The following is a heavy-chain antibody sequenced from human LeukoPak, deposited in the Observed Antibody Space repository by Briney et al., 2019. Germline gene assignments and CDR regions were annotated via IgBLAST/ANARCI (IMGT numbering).Heavy chain of an antibody. J-gene: IGHJ3*02. V-gene: IGHV4-38-2*01. CDR3: ARHTDSSGYYPHI. D-gene: IGHD3-22*01. Sequence: SETLSLTCAVSGYSISSGYYWGWIRQPPGKGLEWIGCIYHSGSTYYNPSFKSRVTISVDTSKNQLSLKLSSVTAADTAVYYCARHTDSSGYYPHIWGQGTMVTVSS. CDR1: GYSISSGYY. CDR2: IYHSGST.